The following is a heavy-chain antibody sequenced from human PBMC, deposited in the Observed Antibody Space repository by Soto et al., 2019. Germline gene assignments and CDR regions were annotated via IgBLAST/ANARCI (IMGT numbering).Heavy chain of an antibody. V-gene: IGHV1-2*04. Sequence: ASVQVSCKASGYTFTGYYMHWVRQAPGQGLEWMGWINPNSGGTNYAQKFQGWVTMTRDTSISTAYMELSRLRSDDTAVYYCAREGGWGIVATDRDAFDIWGQGTMVTVSS. CDR1: GYTFTGYY. CDR2: INPNSGGT. J-gene: IGHJ3*02. D-gene: IGHD5-12*01. CDR3: AREGGWGIVATDRDAFDI.